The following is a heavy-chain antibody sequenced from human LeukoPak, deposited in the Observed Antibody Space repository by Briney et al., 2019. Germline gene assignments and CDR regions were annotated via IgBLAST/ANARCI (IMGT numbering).Heavy chain of an antibody. CDR2: ISSSGDST. V-gene: IGHV3-23*01. CDR1: GFTFTGYA. CDR3: ARDPNGDYVGAFEM. Sequence: GGSLRPSCAAFGFTFTGYALSWVRQAPGKGWGWSSAISSSGDSTYYADSVKGRFTISRDNSKNTLYLQMNSLRAEDTAVYYCARDPNGDYVGAFEMWGPGTKVTVS. J-gene: IGHJ3*02. D-gene: IGHD4-17*01.